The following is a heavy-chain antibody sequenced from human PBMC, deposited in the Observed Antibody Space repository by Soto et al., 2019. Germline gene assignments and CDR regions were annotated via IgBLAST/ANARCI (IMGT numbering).Heavy chain of an antibody. CDR1: GFTFSSYA. D-gene: IGHD5-12*01. CDR3: ARGGDGYIKAAFDI. J-gene: IGHJ3*02. CDR2: ISYDGSNK. V-gene: IGHV3-30-3*01. Sequence: QVQLVESGGGVVQPGRSLRLSCAASGFTFSSYAMHWVRQAPGKGLEWVAVISYDGSNKYYADSVKGRFTISRDNSKNTLYLQMNSLRAEDTAVYYCARGGDGYIKAAFDIWGQGTMVTVSS.